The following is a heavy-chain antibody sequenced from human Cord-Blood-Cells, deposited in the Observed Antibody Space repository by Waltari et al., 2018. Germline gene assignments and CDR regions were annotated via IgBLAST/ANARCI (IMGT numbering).Heavy chain of an antibody. J-gene: IGHJ3*02. V-gene: IGHV1-3*01. CDR1: GYNFTSYA. D-gene: IGHD2-21*02. CDR3: ARDQGGDYDAFDI. CDR2: INACNGNT. Sequence: QVQLVQSGAEVKKPGASVKVSCKASGYNFTSYARHWVRQAPGQRLEWMGWINACNGNTKYSQKFQGRVTITRDTSASTAYMELSSLRSEDTAVYYCARDQGGDYDAFDIWGQGTMVTVSS.